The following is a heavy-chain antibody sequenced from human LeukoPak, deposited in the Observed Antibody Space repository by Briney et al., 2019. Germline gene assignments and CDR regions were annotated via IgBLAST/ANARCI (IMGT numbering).Heavy chain of an antibody. CDR3: ARALVSSGPEDY. V-gene: IGHV4-30-4*01. Sequence: SQTLSLTCTVSGGSISSGDYYWSWIRQPPGKGLEWIGYIYYSRSTYYNPSLKSRVTISVDTSKNQFSLKLSSVTAADTAVYYCARALVSSGPEDYWGQGTLVTVSS. CDR1: GGSISSGDYY. D-gene: IGHD3-22*01. CDR2: IYYSRST. J-gene: IGHJ4*02.